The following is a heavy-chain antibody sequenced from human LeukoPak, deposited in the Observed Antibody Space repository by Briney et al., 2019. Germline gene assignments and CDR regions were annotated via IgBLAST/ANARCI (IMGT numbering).Heavy chain of an antibody. CDR2: IYYSGST. CDR3: ARVPITIFGVVISFDP. J-gene: IGHJ5*02. CDR1: GGSISSSSYY. D-gene: IGHD3-3*01. V-gene: IGHV4-39*07. Sequence: SETLSLTCTVSGGSISSSSYYWGWIRQPPGKGLEWIGSIYYSGSTYYNPSLKSRVTISVDTSKNQFSLKLSSVTAADTAVYYCARVPITIFGVVISFDPWGQGTLVTVSS.